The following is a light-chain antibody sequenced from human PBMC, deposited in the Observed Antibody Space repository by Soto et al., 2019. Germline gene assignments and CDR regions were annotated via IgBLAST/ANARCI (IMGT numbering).Light chain of an antibody. V-gene: IGKV3-11*01. CDR2: DAS. CDR3: QQRSNWLT. J-gene: IGKJ4*01. Sequence: EIVLTQSPGTLSLSPGERAILSYRASQSLSSYLAWYQQKPGQAPRLLIYDASNRATGIPARFSGSGSGTDFTLTISSLEPEDFAVYYCQQRSNWLTFGGGTKVDIK. CDR1: QSLSSY.